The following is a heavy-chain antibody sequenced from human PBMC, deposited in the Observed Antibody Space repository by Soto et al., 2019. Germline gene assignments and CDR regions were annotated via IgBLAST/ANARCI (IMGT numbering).Heavy chain of an antibody. V-gene: IGHV4-39*01. CDR1: GDSIISSDFY. CDR3: ARHSLALRKINWFDP. CDR2: IFYLGSS. D-gene: IGHD3-3*02. Sequence: LSLTCTVSGDSIISSDFYWGWVRQPPGQGLEWIGSIFYLGSSYYNPSLKSRVTMSVDTSKNQFSLRLRSVTAADTALYFCARHSLALRKINWFDPWGQGIMVTVSS. J-gene: IGHJ5*02.